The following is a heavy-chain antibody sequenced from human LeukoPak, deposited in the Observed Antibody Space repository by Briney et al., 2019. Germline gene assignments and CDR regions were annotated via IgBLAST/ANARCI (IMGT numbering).Heavy chain of an antibody. CDR1: GYTFTGYY. D-gene: IGHD3-10*01. Sequence: ASVKVSCKASGYTFTGYYMHWVRQTPGRGLEWMGWTNPNTGATKNAQKFQGRVTMTRDTSISTAYMELSRLTSDDTAIYYCARTPYGSGSIGWFDPWGQGTLVTVSP. CDR3: ARTPYGSGSIGWFDP. CDR2: TNPNTGAT. V-gene: IGHV1-2*02. J-gene: IGHJ5*02.